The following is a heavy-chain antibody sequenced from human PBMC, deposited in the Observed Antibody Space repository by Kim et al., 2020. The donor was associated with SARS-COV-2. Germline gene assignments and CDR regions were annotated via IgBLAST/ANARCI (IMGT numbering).Heavy chain of an antibody. J-gene: IGHJ4*02. V-gene: IGHV3-23*01. CDR3: ASAWWELRQFDY. Sequence: GGSLRLSCAASGFTFSSYAMSWVRQAPGKGLEWVSAISGSGGSTYYADSVKGRFTISRDNSKNTLYLQMNSLRAEDTAVYYCASAWWELRQFDYWGQGTLVTVSS. D-gene: IGHD1-26*01. CDR2: ISGSGGST. CDR1: GFTFSSYA.